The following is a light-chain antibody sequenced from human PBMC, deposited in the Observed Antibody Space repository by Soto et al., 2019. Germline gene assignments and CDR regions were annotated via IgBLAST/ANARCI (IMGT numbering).Light chain of an antibody. CDR3: QHYNNWPPT. CDR1: ESVHRN. V-gene: IGKV3-15*01. J-gene: IGKJ3*01. Sequence: EMVMTQSPATQSVSPGERVTLSCRDSESVHRNLAWYQQKPGQGPSLLIYYASTRATGVPDRFTGSGSGTEFTLTISSLQSEDSGVYHCQHYNNWPPTFGPGTKVEIK. CDR2: YAS.